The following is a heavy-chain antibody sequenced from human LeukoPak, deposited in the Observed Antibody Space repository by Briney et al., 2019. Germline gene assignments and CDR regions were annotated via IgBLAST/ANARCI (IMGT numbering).Heavy chain of an antibody. CDR1: GFTFSDYY. V-gene: IGHV3-11*05. J-gene: IGHJ4*02. D-gene: IGHD6-13*01. CDR2: ISSSSYT. Sequence: GGSLRLSCAASGFTFSDYYMSWIRQAPGKGLEWVSYISSSSYTNYADSVKGRFTISRDNAKNSLYLQMNSLRAEDTAVHYCARVGPYSSSWYYFDYWGQGTLVTVSS. CDR3: ARVGPYSSSWYYFDY.